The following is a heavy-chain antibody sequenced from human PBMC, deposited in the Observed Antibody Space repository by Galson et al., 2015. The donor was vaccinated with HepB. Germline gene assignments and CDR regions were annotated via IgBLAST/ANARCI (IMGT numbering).Heavy chain of an antibody. D-gene: IGHD2-8*01. V-gene: IGHV3-74*01. CDR2: VHSDGITT. J-gene: IGHJ5*02. CDR3: AGGVYNWFDP. CDR1: GFTFSSHW. Sequence: SLRLSCAASGFTFSSHWMHWVRQAPGKGLVWVSRVHSDGITTDYAGSVKGRFTISRDNAKNTLYLQMNSLRADDTAVYYCAGGVYNWFDPWGQGTLVTVSS.